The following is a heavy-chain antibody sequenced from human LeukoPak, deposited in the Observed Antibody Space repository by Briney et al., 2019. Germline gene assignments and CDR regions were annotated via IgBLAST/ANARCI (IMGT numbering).Heavy chain of an antibody. Sequence: TPSETLSLTCTVSGRSISGYYWSWIRQPPGKGLEWIGYIYYGGNTNYNPSLGSRVTISVGTYQNQFSLKLSSVTAADAAVYYCARQGCSGGSCYSGPIDYWGQGTLVTVSS. CDR3: ARQGCSGGSCYSGPIDY. D-gene: IGHD2-15*01. CDR2: IYYGGNT. V-gene: IGHV4-59*08. J-gene: IGHJ4*02. CDR1: GRSISGYY.